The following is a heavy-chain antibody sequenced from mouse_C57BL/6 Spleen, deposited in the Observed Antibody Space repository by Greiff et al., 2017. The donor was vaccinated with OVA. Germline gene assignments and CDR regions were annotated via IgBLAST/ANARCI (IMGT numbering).Heavy chain of an antibody. CDR3: ARSRVSYAMDY. Sequence: VQLQQSGAELVKPGASVKISCKASGYAFSSYWMNWVKRKPGKGLEWIGQIYPGDGDTNYNGKFKGKATLTADKSSSTAYMQLSSLTSEDSAVYFCARSRVSYAMDYWGQGTSVTVSS. J-gene: IGHJ4*01. CDR2: IYPGDGDT. CDR1: GYAFSSYW. V-gene: IGHV1-80*01.